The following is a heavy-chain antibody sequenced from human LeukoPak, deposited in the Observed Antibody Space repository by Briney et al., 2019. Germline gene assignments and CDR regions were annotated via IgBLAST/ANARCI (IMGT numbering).Heavy chain of an antibody. CDR2: IKQGGSEK. Sequence: GGSLRLSCAASGFTFSSYWMSWVRQAPGKGLEWVANIKQGGSEKYYVDSVKGRFTISRDNAKNSLYLQMNSLRAEDTAVYYCARDPTAMVTSSGSYGSYWGQGTLVTVSS. D-gene: IGHD5-18*01. J-gene: IGHJ4*02. CDR1: GFTFSSYW. CDR3: ARDPTAMVTSSGSYGSY. V-gene: IGHV3-7*01.